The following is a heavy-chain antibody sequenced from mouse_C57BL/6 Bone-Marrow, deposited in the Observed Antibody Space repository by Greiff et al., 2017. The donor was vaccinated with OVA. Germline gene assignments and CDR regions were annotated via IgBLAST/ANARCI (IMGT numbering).Heavy chain of an antibody. CDR2: IHPNSGST. Sequence: QVQLQQPGAELVKPGASVKLSCKASGYTFTSYWMHWVKQRPGQGLEWIGTIHPNSGSTNYNEKFKSKATLTVDKSSSTAYMQLSSLTSEDSAVYYGARKGIYYYLAYWGQGTLVTVSA. CDR1: GYTFTSYW. J-gene: IGHJ3*01. V-gene: IGHV1-64*01. D-gene: IGHD2-1*01. CDR3: ARKGIYYYLAY.